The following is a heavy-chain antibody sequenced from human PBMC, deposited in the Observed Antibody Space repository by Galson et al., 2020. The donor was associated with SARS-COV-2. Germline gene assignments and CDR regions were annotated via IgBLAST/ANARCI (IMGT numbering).Heavy chain of an antibody. CDR1: GFSFINYA. V-gene: IGHV3-33*01. D-gene: IGHD3-16*01. Sequence: GGSLRLSCSASGFSFINYAMHWVRQAPGKGLEWVALMWSDGSDDNYADSVKGRFTISRDNSKSTLYLQMNNLRDEDTAIYYCARGNGSGAYLIDYWGQGTLVTVSS. J-gene: IGHJ4*02. CDR3: ARGNGSGAYLIDY. CDR2: MWSDGSDD.